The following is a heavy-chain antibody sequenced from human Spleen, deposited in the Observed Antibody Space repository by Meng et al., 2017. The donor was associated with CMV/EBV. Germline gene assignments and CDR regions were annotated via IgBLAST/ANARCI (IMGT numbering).Heavy chain of an antibody. J-gene: IGHJ6*02. Sequence: GGSLGLSCAASGFTFDDYAMHWVRQAPGKGLEWVSGISWNRGSIGYADSVKGRVNSSRDNAKNSLYLQMNSLRAEDTALYYCAKDRNPYCSSTSCYQSRYYYYGMDVWGQGTTVTVSS. V-gene: IGHV3-9*01. CDR3: AKDRNPYCSSTSCYQSRYYYYGMDV. CDR1: GFTFDDYA. CDR2: ISWNRGSI. D-gene: IGHD2-2*01.